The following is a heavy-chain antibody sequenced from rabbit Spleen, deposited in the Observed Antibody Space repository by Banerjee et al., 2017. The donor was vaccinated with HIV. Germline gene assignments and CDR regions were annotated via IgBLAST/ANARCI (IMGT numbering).Heavy chain of an antibody. CDR1: GFSFSSSDY. Sequence: QSLEESGGDLVKPGASLTLTCTASGFSFSSSDYLCWVRQPPGKGLEWIACIAGSGSGFTYSATWAEGRFTFSKPSSTTVTLQMTSLTAADTATYFCARDSGSSFSSYGMDLWGQGTLVTVS. CDR2: IAGSGSGFT. CDR3: ARDSGSSFSSYGMDL. D-gene: IGHD8-1*01. V-gene: IGHV1S40*01. J-gene: IGHJ6*01.